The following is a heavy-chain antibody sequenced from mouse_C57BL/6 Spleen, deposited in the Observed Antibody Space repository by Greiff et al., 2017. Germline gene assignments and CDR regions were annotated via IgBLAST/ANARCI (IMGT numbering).Heavy chain of an antibody. CDR2: INPGSGGT. J-gene: IGHJ3*01. D-gene: IGHD1-2*01. V-gene: IGHV1-54*01. Sequence: VQLQQSGAELVRPGTSVKVSCKASGYAFTNYLIEWVKQRPGQGLEWIGVINPGSGGTNYNEKFKGKATLTADKSSSTAYMQLSSLTSEDSAVYFCARSGLGYGSWFADWGQGTLVTVSA. CDR3: ARSGLGYGSWFAD. CDR1: GYAFTNYL.